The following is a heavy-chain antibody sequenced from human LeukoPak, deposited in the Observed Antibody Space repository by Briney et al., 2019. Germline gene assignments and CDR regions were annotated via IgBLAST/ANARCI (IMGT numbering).Heavy chain of an antibody. J-gene: IGHJ3*02. CDR2: IIPIFGTA. D-gene: IGHD3-22*01. CDR1: GGTFSSYA. V-gene: IGHV1-69*13. CDR3: ARVHDSRGYAFDI. Sequence: SVKVSCKASGGTFSSYAISWVRQAPGQGLEWMGGIIPIFGTANYAQKFQGRVTITADESTSTAYMELSSLRSKDTAVYYCARVHDSRGYAFDIWGQGTMVTVSS.